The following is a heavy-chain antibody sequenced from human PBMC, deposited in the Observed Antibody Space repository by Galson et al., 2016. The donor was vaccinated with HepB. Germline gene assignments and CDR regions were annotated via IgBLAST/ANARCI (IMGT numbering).Heavy chain of an antibody. Sequence: SLRLSCAASGFNLSNYAMAWVRQAPGKGLEWVSTLSASGGGRYYADSVEGRFTISRDNSKNTLYLQMTSLRAEDMAEYYCTKVPNTYTYFDPWGQGTLVTVSS. D-gene: IGHD1-1*01. V-gene: IGHV3-23*01. CDR1: GFNLSNYA. J-gene: IGHJ5*02. CDR3: TKVPNTYTYFDP. CDR2: LSASGGGR.